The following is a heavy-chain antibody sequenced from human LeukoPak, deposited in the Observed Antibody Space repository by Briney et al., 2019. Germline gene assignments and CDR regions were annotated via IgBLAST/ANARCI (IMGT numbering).Heavy chain of an antibody. CDR1: GGSFSGYY. Sequence: SETLSLTCAVYGGSFSGYYGSWIRQPPGKGLEWIGEMNHSGSTNYNPSLKSRVTISVDTSKNQFSLKLSSVTAADTAVYYCARVGGRLIDYWGQGTLVTVSS. V-gene: IGHV4-34*01. CDR3: ARVGGRLIDY. CDR2: MNHSGST. D-gene: IGHD2-8*01. J-gene: IGHJ4*02.